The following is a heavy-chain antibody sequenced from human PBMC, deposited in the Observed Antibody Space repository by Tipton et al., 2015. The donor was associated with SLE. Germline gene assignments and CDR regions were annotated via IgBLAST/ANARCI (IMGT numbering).Heavy chain of an antibody. Sequence: SLRLSCAASGFTFSSYAMTWVRQAPGKGLEWVSAVSGSGDNTHYAASVRGRFTISRDNSKNTLFLQMNSLRAEDTAVYYCAKVSDGYYGTGTYSDWFDPWGQGTLVTVSS. CDR1: GFTFSSYA. D-gene: IGHD3-10*01. V-gene: IGHV3-23*01. CDR3: AKVSDGYYGTGTYSDWFDP. J-gene: IGHJ5*02. CDR2: VSGSGDNT.